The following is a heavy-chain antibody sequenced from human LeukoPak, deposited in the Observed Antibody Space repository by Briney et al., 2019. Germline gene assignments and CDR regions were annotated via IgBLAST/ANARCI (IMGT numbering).Heavy chain of an antibody. V-gene: IGHV4-39*01. CDR1: GGSISSSSYY. Sequence: SETLSLTCTVSGGSISSSSYYWGWIRQPPGKGLEWIGSIYYSGSTYYNPSLKSRVTISVDTSKNQFSLKLSSVTAADTAVYYCARLLDGSGTEPDYWGQGTLVTVSS. CDR2: IYYSGST. CDR3: ARLLDGSGTEPDY. D-gene: IGHD3-10*01. J-gene: IGHJ4*02.